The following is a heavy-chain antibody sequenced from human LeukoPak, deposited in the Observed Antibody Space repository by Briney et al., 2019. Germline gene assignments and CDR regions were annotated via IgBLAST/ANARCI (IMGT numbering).Heavy chain of an antibody. Sequence: GGSLRLSCAASGFTFSSYSMNWVRQAPGKGLEWVSYISSSSSTIYYADSVKGRFTISRDNAKNSLYLQMNSLRAEDTAVYYCARDHYYDSSGYPSPCDYWGQGTLVTVSS. CDR1: GFTFSSYS. CDR2: ISSSSSTI. D-gene: IGHD3-22*01. V-gene: IGHV3-48*04. J-gene: IGHJ4*02. CDR3: ARDHYYDSSGYPSPCDY.